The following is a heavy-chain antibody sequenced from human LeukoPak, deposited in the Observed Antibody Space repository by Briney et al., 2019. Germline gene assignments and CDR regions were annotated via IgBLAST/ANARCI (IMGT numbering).Heavy chain of an antibody. CDR2: ISYDGSNK. CDR1: GFTFSSYA. CDR3: ALLGGDAFDI. V-gene: IGHV3-30-3*01. D-gene: IGHD3-16*01. J-gene: IGHJ3*02. Sequence: PGRSLRLSCAASGFTFSSYAMHWVRQAPGKGLEWVAVISYDGSNKYYADSVKGRFTISRDNSKNTLYLQMNSLRAEDTAVYYYALLGGDAFDIWGQGTMVTVSS.